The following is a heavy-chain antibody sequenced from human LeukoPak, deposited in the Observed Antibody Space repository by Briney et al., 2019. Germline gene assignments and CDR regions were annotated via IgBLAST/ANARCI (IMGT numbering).Heavy chain of an antibody. J-gene: IGHJ6*03. V-gene: IGHV1-2*02. CDR3: ARDGVFRFEVGDVYYYYMDV. D-gene: IGHD2-21*02. CDR2: INRNSGDT. Sequence: ASVKVSCKASGYIFTGYYIHWVRQAPGQGLEWMGWINRNSGDTKYAQKFQGRVTMTRDTSNNTVYMDLTRLIFDDTAMYYCARDGVFRFEVGDVYYYYMDVWGKGTTVIISS. CDR1: GYIFTGYY.